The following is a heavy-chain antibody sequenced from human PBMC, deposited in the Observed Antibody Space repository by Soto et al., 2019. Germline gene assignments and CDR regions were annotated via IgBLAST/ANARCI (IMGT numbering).Heavy chain of an antibody. D-gene: IGHD3-16*01. CDR2: INPSSGTT. CDR1: GGTFSSYT. Sequence: GASVKVSCKASGGTFSSYTICWVRQAPGQGLEWMGRINPSSGTTRYAQNFQGRVTLTRDTSTSTVYMELTGLRSEDSAVYYCARALANNTVIGGVTYRYYHGMDVWGQGTTVTVSS. V-gene: IGHV1-46*01. CDR3: ARALANNTVIGGVTYRYYHGMDV. J-gene: IGHJ6*02.